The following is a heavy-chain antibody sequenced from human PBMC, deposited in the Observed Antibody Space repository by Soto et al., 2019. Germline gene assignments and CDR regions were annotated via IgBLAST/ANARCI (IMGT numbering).Heavy chain of an antibody. D-gene: IGHD2-15*01. V-gene: IGHV1-69*13. CDR3: ARVVVVAAPRPLNWFDP. Sequence: GASVKVSCKASGGTFSSYAISWVRQAPGQGLEWMGGIIPIFGTANYAQKFQGRVTITADESTSTAYMELSSLRSEDTAVYYCARVVVVAAPRPLNWFDPWGQGTLVTVSS. J-gene: IGHJ5*02. CDR2: IIPIFGTA. CDR1: GGTFSSYA.